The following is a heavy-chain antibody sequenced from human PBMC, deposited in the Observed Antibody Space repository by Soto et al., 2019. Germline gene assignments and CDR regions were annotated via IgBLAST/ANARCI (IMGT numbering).Heavy chain of an antibody. Sequence: QVQLVESGGGVVQPGRSLRLSCAASGFTFSSYGMHWVRQAPGKGLEWVAVISYDGSNKYYADSVKGRFTISRDNSKNTLYLQMNSLRAEDTAVYYCAKNEEEVLDYWGQGTLVIVSS. V-gene: IGHV3-30*18. D-gene: IGHD3-10*01. CDR1: GFTFSSYG. CDR2: ISYDGSNK. J-gene: IGHJ4*02. CDR3: AKNEEEVLDY.